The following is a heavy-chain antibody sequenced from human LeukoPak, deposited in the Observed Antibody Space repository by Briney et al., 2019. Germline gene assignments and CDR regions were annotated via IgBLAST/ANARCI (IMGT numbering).Heavy chain of an antibody. V-gene: IGHV3-7*01. Sequence: GGSLRLSCAASGFTFSSYWMTWVRQAPGKGLEWVANIKQDGSEKYYVDSVKGRFTISRDSAKNSLYLQMNSLRAEDTAVYYCARGLYNWNYDYYFDYWGQGTLVTVSS. CDR1: GFTFSSYW. J-gene: IGHJ4*02. D-gene: IGHD1-7*01. CDR2: IKQDGSEK. CDR3: ARGLYNWNYDYYFDY.